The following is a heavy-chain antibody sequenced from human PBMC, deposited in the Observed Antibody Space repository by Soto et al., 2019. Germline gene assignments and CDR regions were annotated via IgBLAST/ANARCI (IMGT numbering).Heavy chain of an antibody. J-gene: IGHJ3*02. V-gene: IGHV3-23*01. Sequence: GGGLRLSCAAPGFTFSSFALSWGPPAPRKGLEWVSAISGSGGSTYYADSVKGRFTISRDNSKNTLYLQMNSLRAEDTAVYYCAKDPTYRKTLDAFDIWGQGTMVTVSS. CDR3: AKDPTYRKTLDAFDI. D-gene: IGHD1-26*01. CDR1: GFTFSSFA. CDR2: ISGSGGST.